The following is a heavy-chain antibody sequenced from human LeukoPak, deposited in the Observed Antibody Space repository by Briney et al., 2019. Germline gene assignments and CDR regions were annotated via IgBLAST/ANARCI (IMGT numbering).Heavy chain of an antibody. CDR1: GYTFTGYY. CDR2: INPNSGGT. CDR3: VFDYVWGSYRQFDY. D-gene: IGHD3-16*02. Sequence: GASVKVSCKASGYTFTGYYMHWVRQAPGQGLEWMGWINPNSGGTNYAQKFQGRVTMTRDTSISTAYMELSRLRSDDTAVYYCVFDYVWGSYRQFDYWGQGTLVTVSS. V-gene: IGHV1-2*02. J-gene: IGHJ4*02.